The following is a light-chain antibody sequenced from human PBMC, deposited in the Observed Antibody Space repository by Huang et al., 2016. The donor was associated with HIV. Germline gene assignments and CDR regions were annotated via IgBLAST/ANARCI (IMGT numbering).Light chain of an antibody. CDR2: DAS. CDR3: QQRSNWPPLT. V-gene: IGKV3-11*01. Sequence: ELVLKQSPATLSLSPGDRATPSGRARQSVSSYLDWYQQKPGQAPRLLIFDASSSATGSPARFSGTGAGTDFTLTISSLEAEDSAVYYCQQRSNWPPLTFGGGTKVEIK. CDR1: QSVSSY. J-gene: IGKJ4*01.